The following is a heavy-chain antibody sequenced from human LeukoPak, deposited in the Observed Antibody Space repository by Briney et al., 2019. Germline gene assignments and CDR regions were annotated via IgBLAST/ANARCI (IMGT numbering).Heavy chain of an antibody. CDR3: ARGSAGGDWYFDL. CDR2: VWYSGTT. J-gene: IGHJ2*01. Sequence: PSETLSLTCTVSGGSINNYYWYWMRQPPGKGLEWIGYVWYSGTTKYNPSLKSRVTISVDTSKNQFSLKLSSVIAADTAVYYCARGSAGGDWYFDLWGRGALVTVSS. V-gene: IGHV4-59*12. CDR1: GGSINNYY. D-gene: IGHD6-19*01.